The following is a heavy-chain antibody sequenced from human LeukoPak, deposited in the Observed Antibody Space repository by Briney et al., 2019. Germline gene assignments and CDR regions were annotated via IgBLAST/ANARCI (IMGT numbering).Heavy chain of an antibody. J-gene: IGHJ4*02. CDR3: ARTPVGIAVAGTVNY. D-gene: IGHD6-19*01. CDR1: GGSFSGYY. V-gene: IGHV4-34*01. Sequence: SETLSLTCAVYGGSFSGYYWSWIRQPPGKGLEWIGEINHSGSTNYNPSLKSRVTISVDTSKNQLSLKLSSVTAADTAVYYCARTPVGIAVAGTVNYWGQGTLVTVSS. CDR2: INHSGST.